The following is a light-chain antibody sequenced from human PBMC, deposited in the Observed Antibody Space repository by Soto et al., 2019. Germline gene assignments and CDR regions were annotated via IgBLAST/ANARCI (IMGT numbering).Light chain of an antibody. J-gene: IGLJ2*01. V-gene: IGLV2-8*01. CDR2: EVS. Sequence: QSVLTQPPSASGSPGQSVTISCIGTSSDVGGYNYVSWYQQHPGKAPKLMIYEVSKRPSGLPDRFSGSKSGNTASLAVSGLQAEDEADYYCSSYAASNNLGVFGGGTKLTVL. CDR3: SSYAASNNLGV. CDR1: SSDVGGYNY.